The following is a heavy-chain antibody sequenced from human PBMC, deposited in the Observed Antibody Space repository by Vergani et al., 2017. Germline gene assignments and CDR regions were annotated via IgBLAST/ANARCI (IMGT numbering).Heavy chain of an antibody. D-gene: IGHD3-16*01. CDR3: AGGETRTDWFDP. CDR1: GGSISRGNYY. CDR2: LYSVGTT. J-gene: IGHJ5*02. V-gene: IGHV4-61*02. Sequence: QVQLQESGPGLVKPSQTLSLTCNVSGGSISRGNYYWSWIRQSAGKGLEWIGRLYSVGTTNYNPSLKSRVTMSLDTSKNQFSLKLKSVTAADTAVYYCAGGETRTDWFDPWGQGTLVTVSS.